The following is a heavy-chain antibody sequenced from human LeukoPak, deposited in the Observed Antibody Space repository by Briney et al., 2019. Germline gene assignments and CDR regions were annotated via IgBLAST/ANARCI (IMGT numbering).Heavy chain of an antibody. CDR1: GGTFSSYA. CDR3: ARGITMVRGGFDY. Sequence: GASVKVSCKASGGTFSSYAISWVRQAPGQGLEWMGGIIPIFGTANYAQKFQGRVTITADESASTAYMELSSLRSEDTAVYYCARGITMVRGGFDYWGQGTLVTVSS. CDR2: IIPIFGTA. J-gene: IGHJ4*02. V-gene: IGHV1-69*13. D-gene: IGHD3-10*01.